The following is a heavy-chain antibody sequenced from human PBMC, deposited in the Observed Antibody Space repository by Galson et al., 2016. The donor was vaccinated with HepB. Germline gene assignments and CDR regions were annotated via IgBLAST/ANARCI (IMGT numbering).Heavy chain of an antibody. CDR3: AKGKGMWGYTSAHNWFDP. V-gene: IGHV4-4*02. Sequence: SETLSLTCAVSGGSISSSNWWSWVRQSPGKGLEWIGEIHHTGTTNYNPSLKSRVIISVDKSKNQFSLKLSSVTAADTAVFYCAKGKGMWGYTSAHNWFDPWGQGTLVTVSS. CDR1: GGSISSSNW. J-gene: IGHJ5*02. D-gene: IGHD2-2*02. CDR2: IHHTGTT.